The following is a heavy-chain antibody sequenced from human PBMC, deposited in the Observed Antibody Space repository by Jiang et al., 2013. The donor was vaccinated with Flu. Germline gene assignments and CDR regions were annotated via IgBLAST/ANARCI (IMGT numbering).Heavy chain of an antibody. CDR1: GASISSSRW. CDR3: ASQSGYYQDY. J-gene: IGHJ4*02. V-gene: IGHV4-4*02. D-gene: IGHD3-22*01. Sequence: GLVKPSGTLSLTCGVSGASISSSRWWSWVRQSPGKGLEWIGEVSHSGTTKYNPTLTSRLTISVDQSKNQFSLTLNSVTAADTAIYYCASQSGYYQDYWGQGTLVTVSS. CDR2: VSHSGTT.